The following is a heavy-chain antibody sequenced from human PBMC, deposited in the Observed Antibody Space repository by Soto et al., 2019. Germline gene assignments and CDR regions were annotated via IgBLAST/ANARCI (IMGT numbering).Heavy chain of an antibody. J-gene: IGHJ4*02. CDR3: ATTRGGGGY. CDR2: IYSGGYT. D-gene: IGHD3-10*01. V-gene: IGHV3-53*01. Sequence: EVQLVESGGGLIQPGGSLRLSCAVSGFTVSNNYMSRVRQAPGKGLEGVSVIYSGGYTAYGDSVKGRFTISRDNSKNTIILQMKSLGADDPAVFYWATTRGGGGYWGQGTLVTVSS. CDR1: GFTVSNNY.